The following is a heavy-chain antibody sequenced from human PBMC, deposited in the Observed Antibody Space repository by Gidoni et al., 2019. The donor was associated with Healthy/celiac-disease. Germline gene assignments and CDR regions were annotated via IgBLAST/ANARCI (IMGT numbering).Heavy chain of an antibody. J-gene: IGHJ4*02. CDR1: GFPFSSYA. V-gene: IGHV3-23*01. D-gene: IGHD6-19*01. CDR3: AKDSFSEQWLVRGAYDY. CDR2: IGGSGGST. Sequence: EVQLLESGGGLVQPGGSLRLSCAASGFPFSSYAMSWVRQDPGKGLEWVSAIGGSGGSTYYADSVKGRFTISRDNSKNTLYLQMNSLRAEDTAVYYCAKDSFSEQWLVRGAYDYWGQGTLVTVSS.